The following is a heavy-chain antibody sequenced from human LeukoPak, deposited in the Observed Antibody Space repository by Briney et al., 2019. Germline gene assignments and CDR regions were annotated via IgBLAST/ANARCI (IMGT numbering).Heavy chain of an antibody. V-gene: IGHV1-8*01. J-gene: IGHJ4*02. Sequence: ASVKVSCKASGYTFSSYDINWVRQATGQGLEWMGWMNPNSGNTGYAQKFQGRVTMTTDTSTSTAYMELRSLRSDDTAVYYCARVEHYYGSGSYSSPVFDYWGQGTLVTVSS. D-gene: IGHD3-10*01. CDR1: GYTFSSYD. CDR3: ARVEHYYGSGSYSSPVFDY. CDR2: MNPNSGNT.